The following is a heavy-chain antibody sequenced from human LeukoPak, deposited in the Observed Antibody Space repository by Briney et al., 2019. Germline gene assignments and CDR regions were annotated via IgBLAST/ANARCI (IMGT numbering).Heavy chain of an antibody. D-gene: IGHD3-10*01. V-gene: IGHV1-2*02. J-gene: IGHJ4*02. CDR3: ARDLDYGSGSFSN. Sequence: ASVKVSCKASGYAFTDFYIHWVRQAPGQGLEWIGWINPNSGGTTYAQKFQGRVTMTTDTSISTAYLELNGLRSDDTAVYYCARDLDYGSGSFSNWGQGAIVTVSS. CDR2: INPNSGGT. CDR1: GYAFTDFY.